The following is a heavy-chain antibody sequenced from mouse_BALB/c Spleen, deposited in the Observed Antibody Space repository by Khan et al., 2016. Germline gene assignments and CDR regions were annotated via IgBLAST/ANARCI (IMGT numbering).Heavy chain of an antibody. CDR3: AKGFGNCGYFGY. V-gene: IGHV9-3-1*01. Sequence: QIQLVQSGPELKKPGETVKISCKASGYTFTDYGMNWVKQAPGKGLKWMGWINTYTGEPTYADDFKGRFAFSLETSASTAYLQINNLKDEDTATYFGAKGFGNCGYFGYWGQGTTLTVSS. CDR2: INTYTGEP. CDR1: GYTFTDYG. J-gene: IGHJ2*01. D-gene: IGHD2-1*01.